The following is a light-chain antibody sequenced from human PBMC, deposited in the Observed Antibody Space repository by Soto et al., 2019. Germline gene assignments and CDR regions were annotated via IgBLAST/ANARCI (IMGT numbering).Light chain of an antibody. V-gene: IGKV3D-15*01. J-gene: IGKJ1*01. Sequence: DIVMTQSPATLSVSPRETATLSCRASQSVSSNLAWYQQKPGQAPRLLIYGASTRATGIPARFSGSGSGTEFTLTISSMKSEDFAVDYCQQYNNRRTFGQGTKVDI. CDR2: GAS. CDR1: QSVSSN. CDR3: QQYNNRRT.